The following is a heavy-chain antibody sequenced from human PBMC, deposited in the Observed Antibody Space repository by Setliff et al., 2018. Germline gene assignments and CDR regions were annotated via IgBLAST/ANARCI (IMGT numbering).Heavy chain of an antibody. CDR3: ARLRGAFDY. V-gene: IGHV4-59*01. CDR1: GGSISSYC. D-gene: IGHD3-16*01. J-gene: IGHJ4*02. CDR2: IYYSGST. Sequence: PSETLSLTCTVSGGSISSYCWSWIRQPPGKRLEWIGYIYYSGSTNYNPSLESRVTISVDTSKNQFSLRLNSATAADTAVYYCARLRGAFDYWGQGTLVTVSS.